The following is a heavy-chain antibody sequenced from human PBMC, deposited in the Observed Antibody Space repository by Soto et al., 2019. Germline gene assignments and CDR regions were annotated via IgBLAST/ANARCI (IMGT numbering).Heavy chain of an antibody. D-gene: IGHD5-12*01. CDR3: ANDIFDEYESDGYNYCYYCMDV. CDR1: GFTFDDYA. CDR2: ISGDGGST. V-gene: IGHV3-43*02. Sequence: GGSLRLSCAASGFTFDDYAMHWVRQAPGKGLEWVSLISGDGGSTYYADSVKGRFTISRDNSKNSLYLQMNSRRTEDTALYYCANDIFDEYESDGYNYCYYCMDVWGQGTTVTVSS. J-gene: IGHJ6*02.